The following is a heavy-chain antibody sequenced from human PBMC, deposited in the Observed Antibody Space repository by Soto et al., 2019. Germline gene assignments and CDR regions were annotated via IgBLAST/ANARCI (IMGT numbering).Heavy chain of an antibody. V-gene: IGHV3-11*01. CDR3: ARAYYDFWSGYPHNWFDP. J-gene: IGHJ5*02. CDR1: GFTFSDYY. CDR2: ISSSGSTI. Sequence: GGSLRLSCAASGFTFSDYYMSWIRQAPGKGLEWVSYISSSGSTIYYADSVKGRFTISRDNAKNSLYLQMNSLRAEDTAVYYCARAYYDFWSGYPHNWFDPWGQGTLVTVSS. D-gene: IGHD3-3*01.